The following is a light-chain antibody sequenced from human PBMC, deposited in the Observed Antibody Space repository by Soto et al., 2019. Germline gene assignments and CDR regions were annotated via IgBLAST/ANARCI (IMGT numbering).Light chain of an antibody. CDR2: GAS. CDR3: QQYGNSPPFT. CDR1: QSVSSSY. Sequence: EIVLTQSPGTLSLSPGERATLSCRASQSVSSSYLAWYQQKPGQAPRLLIYGASSRATGIPDRFSGSGSGTDFPLTISGLEPEDFAVYYCQQYGNSPPFTFGPGTKVDIK. J-gene: IGKJ3*01. V-gene: IGKV3-20*01.